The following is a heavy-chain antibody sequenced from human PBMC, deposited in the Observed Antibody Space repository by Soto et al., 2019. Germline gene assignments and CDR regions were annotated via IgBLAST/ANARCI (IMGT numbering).Heavy chain of an antibody. Sequence: PGGSLRLSCAASGFTFSNYNMNWVRQAPGKGLEWVSYITSSSSVRSYADSVKGRFTISRDDAKNSVYLQVNSLRDEDTAVYYCARNNFPDYYYGMDVWGQGTTVTV. CDR3: ARNNFPDYYYGMDV. V-gene: IGHV3-48*02. J-gene: IGHJ6*02. D-gene: IGHD1-20*01. CDR1: GFTFSNYN. CDR2: ITSSSSVR.